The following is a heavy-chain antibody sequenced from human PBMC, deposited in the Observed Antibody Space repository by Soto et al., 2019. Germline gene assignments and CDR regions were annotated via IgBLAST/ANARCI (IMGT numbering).Heavy chain of an antibody. V-gene: IGHV2-5*01. CDR1: GFSLSTSGVG. J-gene: IGHJ5*02. Sequence: SGPTLVNPTHTLTLTCTFSGFSLSTSGVGVGWIRQPPGKALEWLALIYWNDDKRYSPSLKSRLTITKDTSKNQVVLTMTNMDPVDTATYYCALPIFSIAAAGTGGWFDPWGQGTLVTVSS. CDR3: ALPIFSIAAAGTGGWFDP. CDR2: IYWNDDK. D-gene: IGHD6-13*01.